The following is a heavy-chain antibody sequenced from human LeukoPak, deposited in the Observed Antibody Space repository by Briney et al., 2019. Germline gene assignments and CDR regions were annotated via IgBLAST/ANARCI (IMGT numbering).Heavy chain of an antibody. Sequence: ASVKLSCKASGYTFTSYGISWVRQSPGQGLEWMGWISAYNGNTNYAQKLQGRVTMTADTSTSTAYMELSRLRSDDTAVYYCARYIVVVPAATYYYYGMAVCGQRSTLTVSS. CDR2: ISAYNGNT. CDR1: GYTFTSYG. CDR3: ARYIVVVPAATYYYYGMAV. J-gene: IGHJ6*01. D-gene: IGHD2-2*01. V-gene: IGHV1-18*01.